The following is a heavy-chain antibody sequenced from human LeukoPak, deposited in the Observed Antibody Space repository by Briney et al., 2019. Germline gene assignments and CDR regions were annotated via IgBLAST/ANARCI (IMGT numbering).Heavy chain of an antibody. D-gene: IGHD6-13*01. V-gene: IGHV3-23*01. CDR2: ISAGGGST. J-gene: IGHJ4*02. Sequence: PGGSLRLSCAVSGFTFSSYAMTWARQAPGKGLEWVSGISAGGGSTYYADSVKGRFTISRDNSKNTLDVQMNSLRAEDTAVYYCARGQKYTSSWLDYWGQGTLVTVSS. CDR1: GFTFSSYA. CDR3: ARGQKYTSSWLDY.